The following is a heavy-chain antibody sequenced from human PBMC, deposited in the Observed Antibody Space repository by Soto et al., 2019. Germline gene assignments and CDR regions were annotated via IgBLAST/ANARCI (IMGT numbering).Heavy chain of an antibody. V-gene: IGHV1-69*01. Sequence: QVQLVQSGAEVKKPGSSVKVSCKASGGTFSSYAISWVRQAPGQGLEWMGGIIPIFGTANYAQKFQGRVTITADESTSTAYMELSSLRSEDTAVYYCARDSPRRITMIAQAFDIWGHGTMVTVSS. CDR3: ARDSPRRITMIAQAFDI. D-gene: IGHD3-22*01. CDR2: IIPIFGTA. J-gene: IGHJ3*02. CDR1: GGTFSSYA.